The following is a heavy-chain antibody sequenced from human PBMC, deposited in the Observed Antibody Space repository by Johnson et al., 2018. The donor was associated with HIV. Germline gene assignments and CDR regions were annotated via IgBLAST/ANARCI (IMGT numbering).Heavy chain of an antibody. V-gene: IGHV3-30-3*01. CDR1: GFTFNDNW. J-gene: IGHJ3*02. Sequence: QLVESGGGLVQPGGPLRLSCAASGFTFNDNWMGWVRQAPGKGLEWVAVISYDGSNKYYADSVKGRFTISRDNSKNTLYLQMNSLRAEDMAVYYCARGALGSFDIWGQGTMVTVSA. CDR2: ISYDGSNK. CDR3: ARGALGSFDI. D-gene: IGHD3-10*01.